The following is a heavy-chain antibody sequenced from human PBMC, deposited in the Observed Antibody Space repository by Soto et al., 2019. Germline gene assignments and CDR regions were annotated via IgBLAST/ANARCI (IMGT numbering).Heavy chain of an antibody. V-gene: IGHV3-23*01. Sequence: EVQLLESGGGLVQPGGSLRLSCAASGFTFSSYAMNWVRQAPGKGLEWVSAISGSGGSTYYADSVKGRFTISRDSSKNTLYLQMNSPRAEDTAVYYCAKGNSWSPALVLDIWGQGTMVTVSS. CDR2: ISGSGGST. CDR3: AKGNSWSPALVLDI. J-gene: IGHJ3*02. D-gene: IGHD1-7*01. CDR1: GFTFSSYA.